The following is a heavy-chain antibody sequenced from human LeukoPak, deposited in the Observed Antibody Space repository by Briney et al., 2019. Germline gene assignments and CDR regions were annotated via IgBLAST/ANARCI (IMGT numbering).Heavy chain of an antibody. D-gene: IGHD5-18*01. CDR3: TREKEAYNFGLDYYYYYMDV. J-gene: IGHJ6*03. Sequence: GGSLRLSCAASGFTFNSYSMNWVRQAPGKGLEWVSSISGSNSYIYYADSMKGRFTISRDNAKNSLYLQMNSLQTEDTAVYYCTREKEAYNFGLDYYYYYMDVWGKGTTVTVSS. CDR1: GFTFNSYS. CDR2: ISGSNSYI. V-gene: IGHV3-21*04.